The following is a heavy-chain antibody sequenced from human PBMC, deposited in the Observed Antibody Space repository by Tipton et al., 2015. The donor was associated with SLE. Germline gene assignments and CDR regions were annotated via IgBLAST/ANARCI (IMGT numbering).Heavy chain of an antibody. CDR1: GYTFTSYG. D-gene: IGHD5-12*01. CDR3: ARANPFYSGYDFDY. J-gene: IGHJ4*02. CDR2: ISTYNGNT. V-gene: IGHV1-18*01. Sequence: QLMQSGAEVKKPGASVKVSCKASGYTFTSYGISWVRQAPGQGLEWMGWISTYNGNTNYAQKLQGRVTMTTDTSTSTASMDLRSLRSDDTAVYYCARANPFYSGYDFDYWGQGTLVTVSS.